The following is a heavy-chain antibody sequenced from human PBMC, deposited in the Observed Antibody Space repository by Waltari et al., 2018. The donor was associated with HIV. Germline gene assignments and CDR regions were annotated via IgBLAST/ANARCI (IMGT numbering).Heavy chain of an antibody. Sequence: RLVESGGDLVKPGGCLTLSCTASGFSFSSAWLNWVRQSPGKGLEGIGRIRSKSEGRATDLAAAVKGRFTVSRYDSKNILYLQMSALKVDDTAVYFCSTEEVYGSGTCLDYWGQGTLVTV. CDR2: IRSKSEGRAT. CDR1: GFSFSSAW. J-gene: IGHJ4*01. CDR3: STEEVYGSGTCLDY. V-gene: IGHV3-15*01. D-gene: IGHD3-10*01.